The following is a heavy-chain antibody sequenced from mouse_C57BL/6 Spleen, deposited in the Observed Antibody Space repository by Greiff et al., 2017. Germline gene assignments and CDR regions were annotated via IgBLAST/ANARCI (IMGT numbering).Heavy chain of an antibody. V-gene: IGHV1-82*01. CDR2: IYPGDGDT. CDR1: GYAFSSSW. J-gene: IGHJ3*01. CDR3: ARSEFAY. Sequence: QVHVKQSGPELVKPGASVKISCKASGYAFSSSWMNWVKQRPGKGLEWIGRIYPGDGDTNYNGKFKGKATLTADKSSSTAYMQLSSLTSEDSAVYFCARSEFAYWGQGTLVTVSA.